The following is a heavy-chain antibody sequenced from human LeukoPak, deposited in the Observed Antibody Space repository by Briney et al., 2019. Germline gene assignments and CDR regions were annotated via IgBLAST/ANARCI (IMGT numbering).Heavy chain of an antibody. D-gene: IGHD2-15*01. CDR2: ISSSSSYI. CDR1: GFTFSSYS. CDR3: ARAARDCSGGSCPYYFDY. V-gene: IGHV3-21*01. J-gene: IGHJ4*02. Sequence: RPGGSLRLSCAASGFTFSSYSMNWVRQALGKGLEWVSSISSSSSYIYYADSVKGRFTISRDNAKNSLYLQMNSLRAEDTAVYYCARAARDCSGGSCPYYFDYWGQGTLVTVSS.